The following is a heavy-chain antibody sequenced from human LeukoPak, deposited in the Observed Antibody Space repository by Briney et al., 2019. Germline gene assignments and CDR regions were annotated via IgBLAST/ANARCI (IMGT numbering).Heavy chain of an antibody. D-gene: IGHD6-13*01. CDR1: GFTFSSYS. CDR3: ARDGPVAAAGLDF. Sequence: GGSLRLSCAASGFTFSSYSMNWVRQAPGKGLEWVSSISSSSSYIYYADSVKGRFTISRDNAKNSLYLQMNSLRAEDTAVYYCARDGPVAAAGLDFWGQGTLVTVSS. CDR2: ISSSSSYI. V-gene: IGHV3-21*01. J-gene: IGHJ4*02.